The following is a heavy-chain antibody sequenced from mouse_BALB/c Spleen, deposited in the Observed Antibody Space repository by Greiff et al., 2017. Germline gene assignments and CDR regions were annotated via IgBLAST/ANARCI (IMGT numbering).Heavy chain of an antibody. CDR2: IYPANGNT. CDR1: GFNFTDSY. J-gene: IGHJ3*01. CDR3: APYCYGSSQFAY. Sequence: VQLKESGAELVKPGASVKLSCTASGFNFTDSYMHWVKQRPAQGLEWIGRIYPANGNTKYDPKFQGKATITADTSSNTAYLQLSSLTSEDTAVYYCAPYCYGSSQFAYWGQGTLVTVSA. V-gene: IGHV14-3*02. D-gene: IGHD1-1*01.